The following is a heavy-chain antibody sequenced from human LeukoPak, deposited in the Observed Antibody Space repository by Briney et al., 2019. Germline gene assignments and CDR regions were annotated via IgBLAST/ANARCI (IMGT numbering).Heavy chain of an antibody. V-gene: IGHV1-18*01. CDR3: ARVDLYYDSSGYSQAANDY. J-gene: IGHJ4*02. D-gene: IGHD3-22*01. CDR1: GYTFTVYA. CDR2: VSTYNRAT. Sequence: ASVKGSCKASGYTFTVYAISWVRQAPGQGREWMGWVSTYNRATNYAQNFQDRVTMTTDTPTTTAYMELRCLRSDDTAVYYCARVDLYYDSSGYSQAANDYWGQGTLVTVSS.